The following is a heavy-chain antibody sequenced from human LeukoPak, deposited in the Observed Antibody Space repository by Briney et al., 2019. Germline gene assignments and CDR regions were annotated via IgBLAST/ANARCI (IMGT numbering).Heavy chain of an antibody. CDR2: IYWNDDK. Sequence: SGPTLVKPTQTLTLTCTFSGFSLSTSGVGVGWIRQPPGKALEWLALIYWNDDKRYSPSLKSRLTVTKDTSKNQVVLTMTNMDPVDTATYYCAQSPDSSRWWCFDYWGQGTLVTVSS. CDR1: GFSLSTSGVG. D-gene: IGHD6-13*01. CDR3: AQSPDSSRWWCFDY. V-gene: IGHV2-5*01. J-gene: IGHJ4*02.